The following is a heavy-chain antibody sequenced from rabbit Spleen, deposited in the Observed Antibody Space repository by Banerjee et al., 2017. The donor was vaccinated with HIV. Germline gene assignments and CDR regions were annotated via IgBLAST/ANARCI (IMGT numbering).Heavy chain of an antibody. J-gene: IGHJ4*01. CDR3: ARLSSGAFNL. Sequence: QEQLVESGGGLVQPEGSLTLTCTASGFSFSDIYWISWVRQAPGKGLEWIAYIYTTGGSTYYASWAKGRFTITRSTSLNTVTLQLNSLTAADTATYFCARLSSGAFNLWGPGTLVTVS. D-gene: IGHD1-1*01. V-gene: IGHV1S45*01. CDR2: IYTTGGST. CDR1: GFSFSDIYW.